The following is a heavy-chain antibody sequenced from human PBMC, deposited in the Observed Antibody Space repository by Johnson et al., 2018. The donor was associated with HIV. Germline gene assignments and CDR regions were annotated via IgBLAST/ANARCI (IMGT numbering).Heavy chain of an antibody. J-gene: IGHJ3*02. CDR2: ISYDGSNK. V-gene: IGHV3-30*03. Sequence: QVQLVESGGGVVQPGRSLRLSCAASGFTFSSYGMHWVRQAPGKGLEWVAVISYDGSNKYYADSVKGRFTISRDNSKNTLYLQMSSLRDEDTAVYYCARPRGYSGYDCYLDAFDIWGQGTMVTVSS. D-gene: IGHD5-12*01. CDR1: GFTFSSYG. CDR3: ARPRGYSGYDCYLDAFDI.